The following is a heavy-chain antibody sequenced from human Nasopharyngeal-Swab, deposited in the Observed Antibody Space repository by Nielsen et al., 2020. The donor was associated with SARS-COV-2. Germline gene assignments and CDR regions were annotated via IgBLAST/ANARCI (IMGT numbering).Heavy chain of an antibody. V-gene: IGHV4-39*07. J-gene: IGHJ4*02. Sequence: RKPPGKGLEWIGSIYHSGSTNYNPSLKSRVTISVDKSKNQFSLKLSSVTAADTAVYYCASQIAARFDYWGQGTLVTVSS. CDR3: ASQIAARFDY. CDR2: IYHSGST. D-gene: IGHD6-6*01.